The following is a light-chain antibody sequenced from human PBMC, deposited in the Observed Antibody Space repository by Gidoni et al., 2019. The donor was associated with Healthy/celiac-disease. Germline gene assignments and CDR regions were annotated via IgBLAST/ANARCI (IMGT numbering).Light chain of an antibody. CDR1: QSVSSY. V-gene: IGKV3-11*01. CDR3: QQRSNWPPVT. J-gene: IGKJ4*01. Sequence: EIVFTQSPATLSLSPGERATLSCVASQSVSSYLAWYQQKTVQAPRLLIYEASNRSTGIPARFSGSGAGTDLTLTISSLEPEDFAVYYCQQRSNWPPVTFGGGTKVEIK. CDR2: EAS.